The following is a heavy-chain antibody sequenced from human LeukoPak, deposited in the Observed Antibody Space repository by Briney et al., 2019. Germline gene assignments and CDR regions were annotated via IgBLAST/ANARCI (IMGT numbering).Heavy chain of an antibody. CDR2: IYYSGST. Sequence: SETLSLTCTVSGGSISSYYWSWIRQPPGKGLEWIGYIYYSGSTNYNPSLKSRVTTSVDTSKNQFSLKLSSVTAADTAVYYCARHHYGSGSYYSDWFDPWGQGTLVTVSS. D-gene: IGHD3-10*01. V-gene: IGHV4-59*08. CDR3: ARHHYGSGSYYSDWFDP. J-gene: IGHJ5*02. CDR1: GGSISSYY.